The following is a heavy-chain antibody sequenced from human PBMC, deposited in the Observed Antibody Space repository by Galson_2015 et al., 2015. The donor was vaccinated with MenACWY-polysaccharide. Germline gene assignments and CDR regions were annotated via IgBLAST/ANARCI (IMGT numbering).Heavy chain of an antibody. Sequence: SVKVSCKASGYTLSSYLMNWVRQAPGQRPEWMGWINAANDNTKYSQKFQGRVTITRDTSATTAYMELSSLRSEDTAVYYCARAGDGYRWDHWGQGTLVTVSS. CDR2: INAANDNT. CDR1: GYTLSSYL. CDR3: ARAGDGYRWDH. D-gene: IGHD5-24*01. V-gene: IGHV1-3*01. J-gene: IGHJ4*02.